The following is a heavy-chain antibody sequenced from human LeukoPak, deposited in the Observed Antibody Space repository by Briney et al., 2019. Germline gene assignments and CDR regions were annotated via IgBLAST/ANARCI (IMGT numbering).Heavy chain of an antibody. D-gene: IGHD6-6*01. Sequence: GGSLRLSCAASGFTFSSYAMHWVRQAPGKGLEWVAVISCDGSNKYYADSVKGRFTISRDNSKNTLYLQMNSLRAEDTAVYYCARLALAARNFDYWGQGTLVTVSS. CDR1: GFTFSSYA. CDR3: ARLALAARNFDY. CDR2: ISCDGSNK. V-gene: IGHV3-30-3*01. J-gene: IGHJ4*02.